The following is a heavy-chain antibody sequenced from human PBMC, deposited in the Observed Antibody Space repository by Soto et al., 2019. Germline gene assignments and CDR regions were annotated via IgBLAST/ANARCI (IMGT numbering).Heavy chain of an antibody. CDR1: GFTFDDYA. V-gene: IGHV3-9*01. CDR3: AKDLWIDGISGTKLGQDFFDI. J-gene: IGHJ3*02. D-gene: IGHD1-20*01. CDR2: ISWNSGSM. Sequence: EVQLVESGGGLVHPGRSLRLSCAASGFTFDDYAMHWVRQAPGKGLEWVSGISWNSGSMGYADSVKGRFIISRDNAKNSLYLQMNSLRAEDTALYYCAKDLWIDGISGTKLGQDFFDIWGQGTMVTVSS.